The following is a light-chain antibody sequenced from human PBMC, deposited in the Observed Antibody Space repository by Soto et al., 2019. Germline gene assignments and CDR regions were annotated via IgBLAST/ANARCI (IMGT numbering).Light chain of an antibody. CDR2: DAS. V-gene: IGKV1-33*01. CDR3: QHYDSLPIT. Sequence: DIPMTQSPSSLSASVGDRVTITCQASQDIRKYLNWYQQKPGKAPELLIYDASNLETGVPSRCSGSGSGTDFTFTISSLQPEDIATYYCQHYDSLPITFGGGTKVEIK. J-gene: IGKJ4*01. CDR1: QDIRKY.